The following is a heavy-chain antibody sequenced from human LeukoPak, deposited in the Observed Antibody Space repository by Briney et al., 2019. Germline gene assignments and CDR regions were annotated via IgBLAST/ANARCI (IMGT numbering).Heavy chain of an antibody. Sequence: GGSPRLSCAASGFTFRSYNMNWVRQAPGKGLEWVSYITGGSTTIYYADSVKGRFTISRDNAKNSLYLQMNSLRAEDTAVYYCARGGGMGHYYYYMDVWGKGTTVTISS. D-gene: IGHD5-24*01. CDR2: ITGGSTTI. V-gene: IGHV3-48*01. CDR3: ARGGGMGHYYYYMDV. J-gene: IGHJ6*03. CDR1: GFTFRSYN.